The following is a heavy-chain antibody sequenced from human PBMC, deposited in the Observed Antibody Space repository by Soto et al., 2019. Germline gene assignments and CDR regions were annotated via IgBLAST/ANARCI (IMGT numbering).Heavy chain of an antibody. CDR2: IIPIFGTA. Sequence: SVKVSCKASGGTFSSYAISWVRQAPGQGLEWMGGIIPIFGTANYAQKFQGRVTITADESTSTAYMEMSSLRSEDTAVYYCARDSVVVRYSSGWTQKDWGQGNLVTVSS. D-gene: IGHD6-19*01. CDR3: ARDSVVVRYSSGWTQKD. CDR1: GGTFSSYA. J-gene: IGHJ4*02. V-gene: IGHV1-69*13.